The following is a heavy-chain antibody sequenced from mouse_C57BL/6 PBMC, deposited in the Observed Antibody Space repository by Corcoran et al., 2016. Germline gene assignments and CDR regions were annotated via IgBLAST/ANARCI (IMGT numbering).Heavy chain of an antibody. CDR3: AREIYDGNYPYARDY. D-gene: IGHD2-1*01. CDR2: IYPNNGGN. J-gene: IGHJ4*01. Sequence: EVQLQQSGPELVKPGASVKMSCTASGYTFTDYYMHWVKQSHGKSLEWIGYIYPNNGGNGYNQKFKCKATLTVDKSSSTAYMELRSLTSEDSAVYYCAREIYDGNYPYARDYWGKGTAVTVSS. V-gene: IGHV1-34*01. CDR1: GYTFTDYY.